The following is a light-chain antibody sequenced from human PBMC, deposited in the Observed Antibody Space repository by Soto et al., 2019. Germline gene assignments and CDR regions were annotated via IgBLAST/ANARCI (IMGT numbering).Light chain of an antibody. CDR3: QHYNSYSEA. V-gene: IGKV1-5*03. Sequence: DIQMTQSPSSLSASVGDRVTITCRASQSIGNYLNWYQQKPGKAPKLLIYKASTLKSGVPSRFSGSGSGTEFTLTISSLQPDDFATYYCQHYNSYSEAFGQGTKVDIK. J-gene: IGKJ1*01. CDR1: QSIGNY. CDR2: KAS.